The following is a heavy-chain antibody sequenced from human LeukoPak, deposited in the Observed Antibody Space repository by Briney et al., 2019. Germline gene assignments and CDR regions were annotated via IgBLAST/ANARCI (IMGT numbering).Heavy chain of an antibody. J-gene: IGHJ5*02. CDR1: GGSINSYY. Sequence: RPSETLSLTCTVSGGSINSYYWSWIRQPPGKGLEWIGYIYYSGITNYNPSLKSRVTISVDTSKNQFSLKLSSVTAADTAVYYCARAVTMVRGVIISRFDPWGQGTLVTVSS. CDR3: ARAVTMVRGVIISRFDP. D-gene: IGHD3-10*01. V-gene: IGHV4-59*12. CDR2: IYYSGIT.